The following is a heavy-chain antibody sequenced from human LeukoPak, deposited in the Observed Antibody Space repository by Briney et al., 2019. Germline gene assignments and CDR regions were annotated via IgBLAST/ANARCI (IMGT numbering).Heavy chain of an antibody. CDR1: GFTLRSYC. CDR2: MKQDWSEK. J-gene: IGHJ4*02. D-gene: IGHD2-15*01. V-gene: IGHV3-7*01. Sequence: GGSLTLSCAPSGFTLRSYCMSWLRHARGKGLEGVAKMKQDWSEKCCVDSGKGRFHISRDQEKTVLYMQMNSLRGEDTVVYYCARVFTGSSWYFDYWGQGTVVSV. CDR3: ARVFTGSSWYFDY.